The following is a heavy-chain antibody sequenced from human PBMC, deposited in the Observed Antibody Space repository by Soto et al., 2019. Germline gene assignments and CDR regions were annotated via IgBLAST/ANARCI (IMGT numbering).Heavy chain of an antibody. D-gene: IGHD3-3*01. Sequence: QVQLVESGGGVVQPGRSLRLSCAASGFTFSSYAMHWVRQAPGKGLEWVAVISYDGSNKYYADSVKGRFTISRDNSKNTLYLQMNSLRAEDTAVYYCAREKYYDFWIGSYDGRDVWGQGTTVPVSS. J-gene: IGHJ6*02. CDR1: GFTFSSYA. V-gene: IGHV3-30-3*01. CDR2: ISYDGSNK. CDR3: AREKYYDFWIGSYDGRDV.